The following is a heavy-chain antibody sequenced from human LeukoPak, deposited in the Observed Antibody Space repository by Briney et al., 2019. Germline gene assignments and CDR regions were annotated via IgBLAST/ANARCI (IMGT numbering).Heavy chain of an antibody. Sequence: ASVQVSCKASGYTFTYYYIHWVRQAPGQGLEWMGIINPSGGSTNYAQKFQGRVTLTRDTSTSTVYMGLSSLRSEDTAVYYCARSPYTYGSLFYLDYWGQGTLVTVSS. CDR3: ARSPYTYGSLFYLDY. V-gene: IGHV1-46*01. CDR1: GYTFTYYY. CDR2: INPSGGST. D-gene: IGHD5-18*01. J-gene: IGHJ4*02.